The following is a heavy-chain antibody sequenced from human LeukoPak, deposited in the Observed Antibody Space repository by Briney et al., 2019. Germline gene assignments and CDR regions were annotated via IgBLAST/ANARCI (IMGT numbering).Heavy chain of an antibody. Sequence: PGGSLRLSCAASGFTFDDYAMHWVRQAPRKGLEWVSGISWNSGSIGYADSVKGRFTISRDNAKNSLYLQMNSLRAEDTALYYCAKDQRRLYYYGSVGDAFDIWGQGTMVTVSS. CDR1: GFTFDDYA. D-gene: IGHD3-10*01. J-gene: IGHJ3*02. V-gene: IGHV3-9*01. CDR3: AKDQRRLYYYGSVGDAFDI. CDR2: ISWNSGSI.